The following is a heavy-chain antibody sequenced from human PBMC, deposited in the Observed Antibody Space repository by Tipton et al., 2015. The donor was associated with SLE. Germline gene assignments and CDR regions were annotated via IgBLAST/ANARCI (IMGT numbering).Heavy chain of an antibody. J-gene: IGHJ6*02. V-gene: IGHV3-23*03. CDR3: AKDQDGSGSYGYYYGMDV. D-gene: IGHD3-10*01. Sequence: SLRLSCVASGFTFNSYGASWVRQAPGKGLEWVSVIYSGGGTYYADSVKGRFTISRDNAKDMLYLQMNSLRPEDTGIYYCAKDQDGSGSYGYYYGMDVWGQGTTVTVSS. CDR2: IYSGGGT. CDR1: GFTFNSYG.